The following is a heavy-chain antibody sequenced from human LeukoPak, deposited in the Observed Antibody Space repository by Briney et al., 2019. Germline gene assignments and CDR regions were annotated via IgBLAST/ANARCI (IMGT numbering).Heavy chain of an antibody. CDR3: AGQLVGATHY. CDR2: ITSTGSYT. Sequence: GGSLRLSCTASGFTFGDYAMSWVRQAPGKGLEWVSSITSTGSYTFYADSVKGRFTISRDNAKNSLYLQMNSLRAEDTAVYYCAGQLVGATHYWGQGTLVTVSS. CDR1: GFTFGDYA. V-gene: IGHV3-21*01. D-gene: IGHD1-26*01. J-gene: IGHJ4*02.